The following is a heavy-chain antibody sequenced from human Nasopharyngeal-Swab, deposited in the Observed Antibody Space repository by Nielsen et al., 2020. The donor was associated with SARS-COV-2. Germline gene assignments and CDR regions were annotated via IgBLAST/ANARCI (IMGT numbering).Heavy chain of an antibody. Sequence: GESLKISCAASGFTVSSNYMSWVRQAPGKGLEWVSVIYSGGSTYYADSVKGRFTISRDNSKNTLYLQMNSLSAEDTAVYYCARDYYGSGTYLYYWGQGTLVTVSS. CDR1: GFTVSSNY. V-gene: IGHV3-66*01. J-gene: IGHJ4*02. CDR3: ARDYYGSGTYLYY. CDR2: IYSGGST. D-gene: IGHD3-10*01.